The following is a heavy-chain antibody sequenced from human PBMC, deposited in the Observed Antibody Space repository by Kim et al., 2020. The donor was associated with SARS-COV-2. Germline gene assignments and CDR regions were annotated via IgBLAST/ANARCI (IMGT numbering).Heavy chain of an antibody. CDR3: ARDQLPDWQWLVQGNGMDV. D-gene: IGHD6-19*01. V-gene: IGHV3-11*01. J-gene: IGHJ6*02. CDR1: GFTFSDYY. CDR2: ISSSGSTI. Sequence: GGSLRLSCAASGFTFSDYYMSWIRQAPGKGLEWVSYISSSGSTIYYADSVKGRFTISRDNAKNSLYLQMNSLRAEDTAVYYCARDQLPDWQWLVQGNGMDVWGQGTTVTVSS.